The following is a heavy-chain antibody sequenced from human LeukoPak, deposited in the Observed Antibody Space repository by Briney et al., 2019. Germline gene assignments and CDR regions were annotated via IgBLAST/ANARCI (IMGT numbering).Heavy chain of an antibody. Sequence: GGSLRLSCAASGFTFSDYSMNWVRQAPGKGLEWVSSIDSIGTYIYHADSVKGRFTISRDNAKNSLFLQMNSLRAEDTAVYYCARVDTVMAYYFDLWGQGTLVTVSS. CDR3: ARVDTVMAYYFDL. V-gene: IGHV3-21*04. D-gene: IGHD5-18*01. J-gene: IGHJ4*02. CDR1: GFTFSDYS. CDR2: IDSIGTYI.